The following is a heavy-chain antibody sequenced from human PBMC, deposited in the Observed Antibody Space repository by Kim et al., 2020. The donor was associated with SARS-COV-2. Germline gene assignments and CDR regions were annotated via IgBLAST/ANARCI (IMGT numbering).Heavy chain of an antibody. CDR3: ARLSYGYLGVFDY. Sequence: SETLSLTCTVSGGSISSGSYYWSWIRQPAGKGLEWIGRIYTSGSTNYNPSLKSRVTISVDTSKNQFSLKLSSVTAADTAVYYCARLSYGYLGVFDYWGQGTLVTVSS. V-gene: IGHV4-61*02. CDR2: IYTSGST. D-gene: IGHD5-18*01. CDR1: GGSISSGSYY. J-gene: IGHJ4*02.